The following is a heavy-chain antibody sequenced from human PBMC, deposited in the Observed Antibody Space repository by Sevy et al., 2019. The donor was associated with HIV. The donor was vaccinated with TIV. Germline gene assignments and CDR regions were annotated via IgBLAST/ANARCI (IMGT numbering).Heavy chain of an antibody. CDR2: MKQDGSEE. V-gene: IGHV3-7*01. J-gene: IGHJ4*01. CDR3: VREGLGGYSYSLDY. CDR1: GFSFSIYW. Sequence: GGSLRLSCAASGFSFSIYWMSWVRQAPGKGLEWVATMKQDGSEEDYVASVKGRFTISRDNAKNSLFLQMNSQRAEDTAVYYCVREGLGGYSYSLDYWGHGTLVTVSS. D-gene: IGHD5-18*01.